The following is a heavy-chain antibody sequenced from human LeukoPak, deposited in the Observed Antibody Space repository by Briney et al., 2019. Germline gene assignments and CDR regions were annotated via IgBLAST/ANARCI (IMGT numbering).Heavy chain of an antibody. V-gene: IGHV4-59*01. CDR3: ARATGSFGGVVYYFDY. D-gene: IGHD3-16*01. Sequence: SETLSLTCTVSGGSISSYYWSWIRQPPGKGLEWIGYIYYSGSTNYNPSLKSRVTISVDTSKNQFSLKLSSVTAADTAVYYCARATGSFGGVVYYFDYWGQGTLVTVSS. J-gene: IGHJ4*02. CDR1: GGSISSYY. CDR2: IYYSGST.